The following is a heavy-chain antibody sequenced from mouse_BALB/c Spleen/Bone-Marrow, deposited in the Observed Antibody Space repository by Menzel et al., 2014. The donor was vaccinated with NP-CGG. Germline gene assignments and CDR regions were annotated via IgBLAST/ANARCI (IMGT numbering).Heavy chain of an antibody. CDR1: GYEFSDSW. Sequence: VHLVESGPELVRPGASVKISCKASGYEFSDSWMNWVKRRPGQGLEWIGRIYPGDGDSIYNGKFKGKATLTSDKFSSTAYMRLSSLTSVDSAVYFCARSLSVVTPMDYWGQGTSVTVSS. V-gene: IGHV1-82*01. CDR3: ARSLSVVTPMDY. D-gene: IGHD1-1*01. CDR2: IYPGDGDS. J-gene: IGHJ4*01.